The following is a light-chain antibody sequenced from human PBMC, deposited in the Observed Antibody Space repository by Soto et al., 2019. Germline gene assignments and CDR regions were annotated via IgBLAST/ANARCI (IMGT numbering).Light chain of an antibody. CDR2: DVS. J-gene: IGLJ1*01. CDR1: STDVGNYNY. Sequence: QSALTQPASVSGSPGQSIAISCTGTSTDVGNYNYVSWYQQHPGRAPQLMIYDVSNRPSGVSDRFSGSKSGNTASLTISGLQPEDEADYYCNSYTTSSTYVFGTWTKLTVL. V-gene: IGLV2-14*03. CDR3: NSYTTSSTYV.